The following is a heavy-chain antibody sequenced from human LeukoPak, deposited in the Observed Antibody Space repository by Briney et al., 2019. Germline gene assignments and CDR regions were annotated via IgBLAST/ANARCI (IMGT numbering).Heavy chain of an antibody. Sequence: PGGSLRLSCAASGFTFSSYAMSWVRQAPGKGLEWVANIKQDGSEKYYVDSVKGRFTISRDNAKNSLYLQMNSLRAEDTAVYYCARDQNRIAARTNAFDIWGQGTMVTVSS. CDR1: GFTFSSYA. CDR2: IKQDGSEK. V-gene: IGHV3-7*01. D-gene: IGHD6-6*01. CDR3: ARDQNRIAARTNAFDI. J-gene: IGHJ3*02.